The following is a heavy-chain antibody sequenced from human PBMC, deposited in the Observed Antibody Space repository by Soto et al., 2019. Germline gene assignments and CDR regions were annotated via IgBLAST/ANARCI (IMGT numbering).Heavy chain of an antibody. D-gene: IGHD2-2*01. Sequence: PSETLSLTCAVYGGSFSGYYWSWIRQPPGKGLEWIGEINNSGSTNYNPSLKSRVTISVDTSKNQFSLKLSSVTAADTAVYYFARSNGVVPAAKKDYYFDYWGQGTLGNVSS. J-gene: IGHJ4*02. V-gene: IGHV4-34*01. CDR3: ARSNGVVPAAKKDYYFDY. CDR2: INNSGST. CDR1: GGSFSGYY.